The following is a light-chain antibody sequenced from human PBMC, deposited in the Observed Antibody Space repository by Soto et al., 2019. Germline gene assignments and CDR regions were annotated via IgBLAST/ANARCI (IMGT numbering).Light chain of an antibody. CDR3: QQYET. Sequence: EIVLMQSPGTLSLSPGERATLSCRASQSVSSSYLAWYQQKPGQAPRLLIYGASSRATGIPDRFSGSGSGTDFTLTISRLEPEDFAVYYCQQYETFGGGTKVEIK. J-gene: IGKJ4*01. CDR1: QSVSSSY. CDR2: GAS. V-gene: IGKV3-20*01.